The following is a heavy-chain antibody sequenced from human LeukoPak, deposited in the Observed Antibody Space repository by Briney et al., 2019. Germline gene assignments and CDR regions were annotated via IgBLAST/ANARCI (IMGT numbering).Heavy chain of an antibody. Sequence: SGRSLRLSCAASGFTFSNYAMSWVRQAPGKGLEWVSSISGSGGSTYYADSVKGRFTFSRDNSKNTLYLQINSLRAEDTAVYYCAKGAYDFWSGYKYNWFDPWGQGTLVSVSS. CDR1: GFTFSNYA. CDR3: AKGAYDFWSGYKYNWFDP. D-gene: IGHD3-3*01. CDR2: ISGSGGST. J-gene: IGHJ5*02. V-gene: IGHV3-23*01.